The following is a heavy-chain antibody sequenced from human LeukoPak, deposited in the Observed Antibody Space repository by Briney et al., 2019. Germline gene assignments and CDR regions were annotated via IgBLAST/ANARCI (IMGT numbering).Heavy chain of an antibody. V-gene: IGHV3-9*01. Sequence: PGRSLRLSCAASGFTFDDYAMHWVRQGPGKGLEWVSGISWSSGNRGYADSVKGRFTISRDNAKNSLYLQMNSLRPEDTALYYCAKDSYGDYYYMDVWGQGTTVTVSS. J-gene: IGHJ6*02. D-gene: IGHD4-17*01. CDR2: ISWSSGNR. CDR3: AKDSYGDYYYMDV. CDR1: GFTFDDYA.